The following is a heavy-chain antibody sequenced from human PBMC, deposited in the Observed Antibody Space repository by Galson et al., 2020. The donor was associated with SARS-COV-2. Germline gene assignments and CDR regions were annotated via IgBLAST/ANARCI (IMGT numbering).Heavy chain of an antibody. CDR2: FYPEDGET. D-gene: IGHD5-18*01. J-gene: IGHJ4*02. V-gene: IGHV1-24*01. Sequence: ASVKVSCKVSGYTLSEISMHWVRQAPGKGLEWMGSFYPEDGETIYAQNFQGRVTMTDDTSTDTAYMEVKRLTFEDTAVYYCATSRWIQIPDYWGQGTLGTVSS. CDR1: GYTLSEIS. CDR3: ATSRWIQIPDY.